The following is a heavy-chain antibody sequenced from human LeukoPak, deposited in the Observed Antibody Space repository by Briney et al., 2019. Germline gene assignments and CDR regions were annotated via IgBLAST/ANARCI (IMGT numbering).Heavy chain of an antibody. Sequence: GGSLRLSCAASGFTFSSYSMNWVRQAPGKGLEWVSSISSSSSYIYYADSVKGRFTISRDNAKNSLYLQMNSLRAEDTAVYYCARDLPRHYDSVGFDPWGQGTLVTVSS. J-gene: IGHJ5*02. V-gene: IGHV3-21*01. CDR1: GFTFSSYS. CDR3: ARDLPRHYDSVGFDP. CDR2: ISSSSSYI. D-gene: IGHD3-3*01.